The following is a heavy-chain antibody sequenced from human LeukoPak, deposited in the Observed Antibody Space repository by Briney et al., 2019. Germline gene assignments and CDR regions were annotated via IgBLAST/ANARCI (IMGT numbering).Heavy chain of an antibody. CDR3: ARAATAGIFDY. V-gene: IGHV1-3*01. J-gene: IGHJ4*02. CDR2: INAGNGNT. D-gene: IGHD6-19*01. Sequence: ASVKVSCKASGYTFTSYAMHWVRQAPGQRLEWMGWINAGNGNTKYSQKFQGRVTITRDTSASTAYMEPSSLRSEDTAVYYCARAATAGIFDYWGQGTLVTVSS. CDR1: GYTFTSYA.